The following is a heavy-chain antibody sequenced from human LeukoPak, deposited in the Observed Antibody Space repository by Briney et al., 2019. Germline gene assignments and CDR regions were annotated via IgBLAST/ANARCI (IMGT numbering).Heavy chain of an antibody. J-gene: IGHJ5*02. Sequence: GASVKVSCKASGYTFTGYYMHWVRQAPGQGPEWMGRINPNSGGTNYAQKFQGRVTMTRDTSLSTAYMELSRLRSDDTAVYYCARTINHCSSTSCSDPWGQGTLVTVSS. CDR3: ARTINHCSSTSCSDP. CDR1: GYTFTGYY. D-gene: IGHD2-2*01. CDR2: INPNSGGT. V-gene: IGHV1-2*06.